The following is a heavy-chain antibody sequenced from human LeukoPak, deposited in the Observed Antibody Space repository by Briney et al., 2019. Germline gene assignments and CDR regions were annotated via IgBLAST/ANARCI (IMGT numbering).Heavy chain of an antibody. V-gene: IGHV3-30*18. J-gene: IGHJ6*02. D-gene: IGHD6-13*01. CDR1: GFTFSSYG. CDR2: ISYDGSNK. Sequence: GSLRLSCAASGFTFSSYGMHWVRQAPGKGLEWVAVISYDGSNKYYADSVKGRFTISRDNSKNTLYLQMNSLRAEDTAVYYCAKDRSSSWSYYYYGMDVWGQGTTVTVSS. CDR3: AKDRSSSWSYYYYGMDV.